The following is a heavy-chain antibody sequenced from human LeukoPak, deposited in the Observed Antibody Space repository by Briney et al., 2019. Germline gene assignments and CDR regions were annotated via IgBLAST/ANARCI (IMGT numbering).Heavy chain of an antibody. CDR2: ISWNSGSI. J-gene: IGHJ2*01. Sequence: PGRSLRLSCAASGFTFDDYAMHWVRQAPGKGLEWVSGISWNSGSIGYADSAKGRFTISRDNSKNTLYLQMNSLRAEDTAVYYCATLIYMDGIAAAGPDYWYFDLWGRGTLVTVSP. V-gene: IGHV3-9*01. CDR3: ATLIYMDGIAAAGPDYWYFDL. CDR1: GFTFDDYA. D-gene: IGHD6-13*01.